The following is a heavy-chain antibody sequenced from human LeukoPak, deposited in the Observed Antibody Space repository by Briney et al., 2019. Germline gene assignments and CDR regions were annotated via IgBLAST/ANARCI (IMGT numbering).Heavy chain of an antibody. CDR1: GFTFSSYA. CDR3: TTSLAVPAAIYYYYMDV. CDR2: IKSKTDGGTT. Sequence: GGSLRLSCAASGFTFSSYAMSWVRQAPGKGLEWVGRIKSKTDGGTTDYAAPVKGRFTISRDDSKNTLYLQMNSLKTEDTAVYYCTTSLAVPAAIYYYYMDVWGKGTTVTISS. V-gene: IGHV3-15*01. J-gene: IGHJ6*03. D-gene: IGHD2-2*01.